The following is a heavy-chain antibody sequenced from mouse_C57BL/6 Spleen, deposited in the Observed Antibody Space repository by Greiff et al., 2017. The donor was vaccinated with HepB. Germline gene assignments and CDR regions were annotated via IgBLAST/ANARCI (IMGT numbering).Heavy chain of an antibody. CDR2: IDPEDGDT. D-gene: IGHD2-5*01. V-gene: IGHV14-1*01. Sequence: EVQLQQSGAELVRPGASVKLSCTASGFNIKDYYMHWVKQRPEQGLEWIGRIDPEDGDTEYAPKFQGKATMTADTSSNTAYLQLSSLTSEDTAVYYCTTPPYESNYEGDYAMDYWGQGTSVTVSS. CDR3: TTPPYESNYEGDYAMDY. CDR1: GFNIKDYY. J-gene: IGHJ4*01.